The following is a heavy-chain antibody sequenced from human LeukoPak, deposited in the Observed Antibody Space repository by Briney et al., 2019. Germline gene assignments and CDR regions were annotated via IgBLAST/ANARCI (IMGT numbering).Heavy chain of an antibody. CDR3: ARAYSGGGIVVVPAAN. CDR1: GFTFSRYS. D-gene: IGHD2-2*01. Sequence: GGSLRLSCAASGFTFSRYSFHWVRQAPGKGLKWVSYSSSSSTTIYYADSVKGRFTISRDDAKNSLYLQMNSLRAEDTAVYYCARAYSGGGIVVVPAANWGQGTLVTVSS. J-gene: IGHJ4*02. V-gene: IGHV3-48*04. CDR2: SSSSSTTI.